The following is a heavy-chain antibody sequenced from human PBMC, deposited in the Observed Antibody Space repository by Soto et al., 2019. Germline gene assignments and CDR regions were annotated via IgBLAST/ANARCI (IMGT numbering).Heavy chain of an antibody. CDR2: IRSKAYGGTT. CDR1: GFTFGDYA. CDR3: TRTQSSSSSPEDWFDP. V-gene: IGHV3-49*03. D-gene: IGHD6-13*01. Sequence: GGSLRLSCTASGFTFGDYAMSWFRQAPGKGLEWVGFIRSKAYGGTTEYAASVKGRFTISRDDSKSIAYLQMNSLKTEDTAVYYCTRTQSSSSSPEDWFDPWGQGTLVTVSS. J-gene: IGHJ5*02.